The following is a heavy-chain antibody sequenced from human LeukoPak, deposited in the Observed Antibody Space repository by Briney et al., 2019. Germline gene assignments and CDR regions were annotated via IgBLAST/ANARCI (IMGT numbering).Heavy chain of an antibody. D-gene: IGHD4-23*01. CDR2: IYYSGST. V-gene: IGHV4-59*01. Sequence: PSETLSLTCTVSGGSISNFYWSWIRQPPGKGLEWIGYIYYSGSTNYNPSLKSRVTISVDTSKNQFSLKLSSVTAADTAVYYCARVGGYGGRYFDYWGQGTLVTVSS. CDR3: ARVGGYGGRYFDY. CDR1: GGSISNFY. J-gene: IGHJ4*02.